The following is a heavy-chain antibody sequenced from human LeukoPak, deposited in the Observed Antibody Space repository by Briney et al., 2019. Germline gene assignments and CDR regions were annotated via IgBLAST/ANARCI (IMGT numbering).Heavy chain of an antibody. CDR1: GFTFSDHY. V-gene: IGHV3-11*01. J-gene: IGHJ5*01. Sequence: PGGSLRLSCAASGFTFSDHYMSWIRQAPGKGLEWVSYVIPSGNIRDYADSVKGRFTISRDNAKNSLYLQMYSLRAEDTAVYYCARGFELITFGGAIGKLNWFDSWGQGTLVTVSS. D-gene: IGHD3-16*02. CDR2: VIPSGNIR. CDR3: ARGFELITFGGAIGKLNWFDS.